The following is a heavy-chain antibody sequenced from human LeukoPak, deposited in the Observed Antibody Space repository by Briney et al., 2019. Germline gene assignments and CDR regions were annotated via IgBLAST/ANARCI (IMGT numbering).Heavy chain of an antibody. CDR2: IYTSGST. Sequence: PSETLSLTCTVSGGSISSGSYYWSWIRQPAGKGLEWIGRIYTSGSTNYNPSLKSRVTISVDTSKNQFSLKLSSVTAADTAVYYCARSYYDFWSGYLAPDYWGQGTLVTVSS. J-gene: IGHJ4*02. CDR3: ARSYYDFWSGYLAPDY. D-gene: IGHD3-3*01. V-gene: IGHV4-61*02. CDR1: GGSISSGSYY.